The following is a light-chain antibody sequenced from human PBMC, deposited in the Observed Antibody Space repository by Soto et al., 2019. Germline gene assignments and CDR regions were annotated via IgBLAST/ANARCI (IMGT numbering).Light chain of an antibody. CDR2: GAS. J-gene: IGKJ1*01. V-gene: IGKV1-39*01. CDR3: QQSYNVPPWT. Sequence: DIQMTQSPSSLSASVGDRVTITCRASQNINSDLNWYQQKPGKAPKLLIYGASNLQGGVPSRFSGSGSGTVFTLTITSLQPEDFATFYCQQSYNVPPWTFGQGTKVEI. CDR1: QNINSD.